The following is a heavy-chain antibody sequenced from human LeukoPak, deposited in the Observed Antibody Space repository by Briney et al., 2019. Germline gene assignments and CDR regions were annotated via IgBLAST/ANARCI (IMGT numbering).Heavy chain of an antibody. CDR3: ARGGMTTVTLGSY. CDR2: IIPILGIA. Sequence: SVKVSCKASGGTFSSYAISWVRQAPGQGLEWMGRIIPILGIANYAQKFQGRVTITADKSTSTAYMELSSLRSEDTAVYYCARGGMTTVTLGSYWGQGTLVTVSS. CDR1: GGTFSSYA. V-gene: IGHV1-69*04. J-gene: IGHJ4*02. D-gene: IGHD4-17*01.